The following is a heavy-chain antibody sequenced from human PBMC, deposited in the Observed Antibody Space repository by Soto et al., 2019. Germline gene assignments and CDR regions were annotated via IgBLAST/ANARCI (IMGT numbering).Heavy chain of an antibody. CDR2: ISYDGSNK. D-gene: IGHD3-3*01. V-gene: IGHV3-30*18. J-gene: IGHJ6*02. Sequence: QVQLVESGGGVVQPGRSLRLSCAASGFTFSSYGMHWVRQAPGKGLEWVAVISYDGSNKYYADSVKGRFTISRDNSKNTLHLQMNSLRAEDTAGYYCAKDLRSYDFWSGTSMDVWGQGTTVTVSS. CDR1: GFTFSSYG. CDR3: AKDLRSYDFWSGTSMDV.